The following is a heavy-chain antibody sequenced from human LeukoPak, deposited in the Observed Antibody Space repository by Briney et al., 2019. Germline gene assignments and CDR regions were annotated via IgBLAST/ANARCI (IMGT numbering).Heavy chain of an antibody. CDR1: GFTFSSYW. D-gene: IGHD5-24*01. CDR2: INSDGSST. V-gene: IGHV3-74*01. CDR3: TRTLEMTSHKDAFDI. Sequence: GGSLRLSCAASGFTFSSYWMHWVRQAPGKGLVWVSRINSDGSSTSYADSVKGRFTISRDNAKNTLYLQMNSLRADDTAVYYCTRTLEMTSHKDAFDIWGQGTMVTVSS. J-gene: IGHJ3*02.